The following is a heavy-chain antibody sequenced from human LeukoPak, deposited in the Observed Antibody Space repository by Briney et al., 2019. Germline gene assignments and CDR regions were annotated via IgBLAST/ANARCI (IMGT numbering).Heavy chain of an antibody. CDR2: IKQDGSEK. CDR1: GFTFSTYW. V-gene: IGHV3-7*01. CDR3: ASTTDYCSGGSCLFDY. D-gene: IGHD2-15*01. J-gene: IGHJ4*02. Sequence: GGSLRLSCAASGFTFSTYWMSWVRQAPGKGLEWVANIKQDGSEKYYVDSVKSRFTISRDNAKNSLYLQMNSLRAEDTAVYYCASTTDYCSGGSCLFDYWGQGTLVTVSS.